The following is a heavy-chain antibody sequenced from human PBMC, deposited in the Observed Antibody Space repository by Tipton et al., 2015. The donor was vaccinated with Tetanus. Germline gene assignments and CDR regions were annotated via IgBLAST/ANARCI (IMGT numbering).Heavy chain of an antibody. CDR2: IYPSDSDI. J-gene: IGHJ4*02. D-gene: IGHD3-3*01. CDR3: ARGGVDSRVFDF. Sequence: QLVQSGAEVRKPGESLKISCQGSGYSFTSYWIGWVCQMSGKGLEWMGVIYPSDSDIRYSPSFQGQVRISADKSINTAYLQWGSLEASDTAMYYCARGGVDSRVFDFWGQGTLVTVSS. CDR1: GYSFTSYW. V-gene: IGHV5-51*01.